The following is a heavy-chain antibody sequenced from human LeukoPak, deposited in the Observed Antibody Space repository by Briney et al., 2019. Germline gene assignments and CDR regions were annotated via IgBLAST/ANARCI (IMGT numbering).Heavy chain of an antibody. J-gene: IGHJ6*02. CDR2: ISGSGDDT. CDR1: GFIYVNYD. V-gene: IGHV3-23*01. CDR3: AKGHGEFASFYYYGMDV. Sequence: GGSQRLSCTASGFIYVNYDMIWVRQAPGKGLEWVSTISGSGDDTYYADSVKGRFTISRDNAKNTVDLQMDSLRGEDTAVYYCAKGHGEFASFYYYGMDVWGQGTTVIASS. D-gene: IGHD3-10*01.